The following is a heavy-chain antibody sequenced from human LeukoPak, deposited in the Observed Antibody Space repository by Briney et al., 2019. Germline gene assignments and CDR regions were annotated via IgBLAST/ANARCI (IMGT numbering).Heavy chain of an antibody. CDR3: AKGSRGCSGGSCFYYYYYYMDV. V-gene: IGHV3-23*01. CDR1: GFTFSIYA. Sequence: GGSLRLSCAASGFTFSIYAMSWVRQAPGKGLEWVSAISGSGGSTYYADSVKGRFTISRDNSKNTLYLQMNSLRAEDTAVYYCAKGSRGCSGGSCFYYYYYYMDVWGKGTTVTVSS. J-gene: IGHJ6*03. D-gene: IGHD2-15*01. CDR2: ISGSGGST.